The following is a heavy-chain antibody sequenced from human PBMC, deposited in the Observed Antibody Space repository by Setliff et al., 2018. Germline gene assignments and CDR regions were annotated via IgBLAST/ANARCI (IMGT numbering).Heavy chain of an antibody. D-gene: IGHD3-16*01. V-gene: IGHV4-39*07. Sequence: PSETLSLTCTVSGASISSSSYYWGWIRQPPGKGLEWIGSIYYSGSTYYNPSLKSRVTISVDTSKNQFSLKLSSVTAADTAVYYCARKREGRGGYFDLWGRGTLVTVSS. CDR1: GASISSSSYY. J-gene: IGHJ2*01. CDR2: IYYSGST. CDR3: ARKREGRGGYFDL.